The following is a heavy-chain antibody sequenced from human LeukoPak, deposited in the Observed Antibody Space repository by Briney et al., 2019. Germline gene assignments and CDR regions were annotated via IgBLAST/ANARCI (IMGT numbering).Heavy chain of an antibody. CDR1: GDSVPSNTAA. J-gene: IGHJ2*01. Sequence: SQTLSLTCAISGDSVPSNTAAWNWIRQSPSRGLERLGRTYFRSRWYNDCAVSLKSRITINPDTSKNQFSLHLTSVTLEDTAVYYCARESGACSGGSCHWYFDLWGRGTLVTVSS. D-gene: IGHD2-15*01. CDR3: ARESGACSGGSCHWYFDL. V-gene: IGHV6-1*01. CDR2: TYFRSRWYN.